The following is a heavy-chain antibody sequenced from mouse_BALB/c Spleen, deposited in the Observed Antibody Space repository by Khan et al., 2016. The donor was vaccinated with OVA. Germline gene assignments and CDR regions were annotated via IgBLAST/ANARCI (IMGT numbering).Heavy chain of an antibody. CDR1: GYTFTDYI. D-gene: IGHD1-2*01. CDR2: IYPDNGDT. Sequence: EVQLQESGPELVKPGASVKISCRSSGYTFTDYIMDWVMQSHGKSLEWIGYIYPDNGDTGYNQKFKTKATLTVDISSSTAYMELRSLTSEDAAVYYCVRSGYGSFAYWGQGTLVTVSA. V-gene: IGHV1S29*02. CDR3: VRSGYGSFAY. J-gene: IGHJ3*01.